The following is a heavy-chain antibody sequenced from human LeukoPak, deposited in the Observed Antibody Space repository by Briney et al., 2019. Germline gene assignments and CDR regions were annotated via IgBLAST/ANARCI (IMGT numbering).Heavy chain of an antibody. J-gene: IGHJ4*02. V-gene: IGHV4-34*01. CDR2: INHSGST. CDR1: GGSFSGYY. D-gene: IGHD3-22*01. CDR3: AASIDSSGFLDY. Sequence: SETLSLTCAVYGGSFSGYYWSWIRQPPGKGLEWIGEINHSGSTNYNPSLKSRVTISVDTSKNQFSLKLSSVTAADTAVYYCAASIDSSGFLDYWGQGTLDTVSS.